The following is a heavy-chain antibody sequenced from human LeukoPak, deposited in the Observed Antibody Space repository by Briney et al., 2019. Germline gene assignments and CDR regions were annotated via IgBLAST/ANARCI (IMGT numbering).Heavy chain of an antibody. CDR3: AKGNSYYYFDY. V-gene: IGHV3-23*01. CDR2: LTSSGDDT. Sequence: GGSLRLSCAASGFTFSNYAMTWVRQAPGKGLEWVSSLTSSGDDTYYSDSVKGRFTISRDSSRNTLYLHMNSLRAEDTAVYYCAKGNSYYYFDYWGQGILVTVSS. CDR1: GFTFSNYA. J-gene: IGHJ4*02. D-gene: IGHD4-11*01.